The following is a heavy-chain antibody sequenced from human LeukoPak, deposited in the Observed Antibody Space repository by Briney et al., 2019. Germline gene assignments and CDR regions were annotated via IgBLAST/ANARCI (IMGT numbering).Heavy chain of an antibody. CDR3: ARDAVTGVAPVATRNPNYYYYYYMDV. D-gene: IGHD2-2*01. Sequence: PGGSLRLSCAASGFTFSDYWMTWVRQAPGRGVEWVANVNQDGSEKKYVDSVKGRFTIPRDNANHSLYLQMTSLRAEDTATYYCARDAVTGVAPVATRNPNYYYYYYMDVWGKGTTVTVSS. CDR1: GFTFSDYW. V-gene: IGHV3-7*01. CDR2: VNQDGSEK. J-gene: IGHJ6*03.